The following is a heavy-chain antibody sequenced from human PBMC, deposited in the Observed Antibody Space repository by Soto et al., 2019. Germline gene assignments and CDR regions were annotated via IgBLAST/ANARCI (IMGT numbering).Heavy chain of an antibody. Sequence: SETLSLTCAVYGGSFTSYYWTWIRQSPEKGLEWIGEINHSGSSKYNPSLQSRVSMSVDTSKSQFSLTLSSLVVADTAVYYCVRQGVAASGSGRFDPWGQG. D-gene: IGHD3-10*01. CDR1: GGSFTSYY. V-gene: IGHV4-34*01. CDR3: VRQGVAASGSGRFDP. CDR2: INHSGSS. J-gene: IGHJ5*02.